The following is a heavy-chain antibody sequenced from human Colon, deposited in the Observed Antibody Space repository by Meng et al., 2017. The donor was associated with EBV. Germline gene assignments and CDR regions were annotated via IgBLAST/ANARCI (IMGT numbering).Heavy chain of an antibody. CDR2: IYYTGST. CDR3: ARNYYFDY. CDR1: GGSINSCDYY. V-gene: IGHV4-30-4*01. Sequence: QVRLQVSGPGLVNPSQTLSLTCIVSGGSINSCDYYWSWIRQPPGKGLEWIGYIYYTGSTYYNPSLKSRVTISMDTSKNQFSLRLSSVTAADTAVYYCARNYYFDYWGQGTLVTVSS. J-gene: IGHJ4*02.